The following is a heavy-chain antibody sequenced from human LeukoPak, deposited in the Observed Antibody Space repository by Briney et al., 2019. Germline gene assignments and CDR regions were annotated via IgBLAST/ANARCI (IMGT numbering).Heavy chain of an antibody. CDR2: IKQDGSEK. D-gene: IGHD2/OR15-2a*01. CDR3: IRGDCNSNTCDLRNYYYYYYMDV. Sequence: GGSLRLSCVASGFTFKKFWMNWVRQAPGKGLEWVANIKQDGSEKYYVDSVKGRFTISRDDAKNSLYLQMNSLRAEDTAVYYCIRGDCNSNTCDLRNYYYYYYMDVWGKGTMVTVSS. J-gene: IGHJ6*03. V-gene: IGHV3-7*01. CDR1: GFTFKKFW.